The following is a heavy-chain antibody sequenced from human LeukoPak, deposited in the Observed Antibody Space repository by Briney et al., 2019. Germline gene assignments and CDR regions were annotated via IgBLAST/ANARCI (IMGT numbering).Heavy chain of an antibody. V-gene: IGHV4-38-2*02. Sequence: PSETLSLTCTVSGYSNRSGYYWGWIRQPPGKGLEWIASSYHSGSTYYNPSLRRRVTISVDTSKNQFSLKLRSVTAADTAVYYCARVDRAPVDYWGQGTLVTVSS. CDR3: ARVDRAPVDY. J-gene: IGHJ4*02. CDR2: SYHSGST. D-gene: IGHD3-22*01. CDR1: GYSNRSGYY.